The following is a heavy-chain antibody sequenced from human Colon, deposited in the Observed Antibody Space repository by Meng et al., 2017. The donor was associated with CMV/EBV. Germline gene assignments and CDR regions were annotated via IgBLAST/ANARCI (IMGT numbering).Heavy chain of an antibody. J-gene: IGHJ4*02. CDR3: ARGDFGGLEVLY. D-gene: IGHD3/OR15-3a*01. Sequence: GGSLRLSCAASGFTFSTYWMSWVRQAPGKGLEWVANIKQDGSEKYYVDSVKGRFTISRDNAKSSLYLQMNSLRAEDTAVYYCARGDFGGLEVLYWGQGTLVTVSS. V-gene: IGHV3-7*01. CDR1: GFTFSTYW. CDR2: IKQDGSEK.